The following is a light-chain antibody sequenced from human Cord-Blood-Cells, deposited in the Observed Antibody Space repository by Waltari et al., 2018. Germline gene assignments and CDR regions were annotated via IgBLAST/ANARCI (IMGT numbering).Light chain of an antibody. CDR2: DGG. J-gene: IGLJ1*01. Sequence: QSALTQPASVSGSPGQSITISCTGTSSDVGGYNYVSWYQQHPGKAPKLMMYDGGNRPSGVSNRLSGSKSGNTASLTISGLQAEDEADYYCSSYTSSSLGVFGTGTKVTVL. CDR1: SSDVGGYNY. V-gene: IGLV2-14*01. CDR3: SSYTSSSLGV.